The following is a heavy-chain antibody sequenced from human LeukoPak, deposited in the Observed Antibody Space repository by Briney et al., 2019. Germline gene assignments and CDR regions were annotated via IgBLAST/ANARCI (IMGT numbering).Heavy chain of an antibody. CDR3: ARDKDSITMVRGVIIYY. CDR1: GGSISSGDYY. D-gene: IGHD3-10*01. V-gene: IGHV4-30-4*01. Sequence: PSQTLSLTCTVSGGSISSGDYYWSWIRQPPGKGLEWIGYIYYSGSTYYNPSLKSRVTISVDTSKNQFSLKLSSVTAADTAVYYCARDKDSITMVRGVIIYYWGQGTLVTVSS. CDR2: IYYSGST. J-gene: IGHJ4*02.